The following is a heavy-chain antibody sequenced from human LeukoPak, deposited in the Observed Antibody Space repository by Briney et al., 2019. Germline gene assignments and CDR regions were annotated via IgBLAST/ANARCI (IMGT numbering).Heavy chain of an antibody. CDR1: GYTFTGYY. CDR2: INPNSGGT. CDR3: ARDQAKDYYYYYYYMDV. J-gene: IGHJ6*03. D-gene: IGHD3-16*01. V-gene: IGHV1-2*02. Sequence: ASVKVSCKASGYTFTGYYMHWVRQAAGQGLEWMGWINPNSGGTNYAQKFQGRVTMTRDTSISTAYMELSRLRSDDTAVYYCARDQAKDYYYYYYYMDVWGKGTTVTVSS.